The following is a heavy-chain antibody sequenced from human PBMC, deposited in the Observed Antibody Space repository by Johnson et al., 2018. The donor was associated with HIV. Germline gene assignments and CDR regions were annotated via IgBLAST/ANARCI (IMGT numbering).Heavy chain of an antibody. Sequence: QVQLVESGGGVVQPGGSLRLSCAASGFSFSSYCMRWVRQAPGKGLEWVAFIRYDASKKYYVDSVKGRFTISRDNSKNTLYLQMNSLRAEDTAVYYCAKGNYYDSSGYYGSTHAFDIWGQGTMVTVSS. V-gene: IGHV3-30*02. CDR1: GFSFSSYC. D-gene: IGHD3-22*01. CDR2: IRYDASKK. J-gene: IGHJ3*02. CDR3: AKGNYYDSSGYYGSTHAFDI.